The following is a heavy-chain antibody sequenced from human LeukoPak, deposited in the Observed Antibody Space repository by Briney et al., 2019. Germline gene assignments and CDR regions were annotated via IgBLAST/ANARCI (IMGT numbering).Heavy chain of an antibody. Sequence: GGSLRLSCEASGFTFSSYGMHWVRQAPGKGLEWVAVIWYDGSNKYYADSVKGRFTISRDNSKNTLYLQMNSLRAEDTAVYYCARDLFGSYYFDYWGQGTLVTVSS. J-gene: IGHJ4*02. CDR2: IWYDGSNK. CDR3: ARDLFGSYYFDY. CDR1: GFTFSSYG. V-gene: IGHV3-33*01. D-gene: IGHD3-10*01.